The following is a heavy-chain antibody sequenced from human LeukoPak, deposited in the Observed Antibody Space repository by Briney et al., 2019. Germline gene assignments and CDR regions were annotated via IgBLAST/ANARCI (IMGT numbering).Heavy chain of an antibody. CDR3: ARTFWSGYYTGYTFDY. CDR1: GESFSGYF. J-gene: IGHJ4*02. Sequence: SETLSLTCAVYGESFSGYFWNWIRQPPGKGLEWIGEINHSGSTSNHNPSLKSRVTMSVDTSKNQFSLKLSSVTAADTAVYYCARTFWSGYYTGYTFDYWGQGTLVTVSS. V-gene: IGHV4-34*01. D-gene: IGHD3-3*01. CDR2: INHSGSTS.